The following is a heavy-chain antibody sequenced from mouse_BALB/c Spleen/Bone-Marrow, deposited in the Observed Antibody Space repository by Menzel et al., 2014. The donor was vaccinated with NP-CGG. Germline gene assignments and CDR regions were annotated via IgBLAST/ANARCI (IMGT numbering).Heavy chain of an antibody. CDR2: IDPANGNT. CDR3: ARTAPENFDY. V-gene: IGHV14-3*02. Sequence: VQLKESGAELVKPGASVKLSCTASGFNIKDTYMHWVKQRPEQGLEWIGRIDPANGNTKYDPKFQGKATITADTPSNTAYLQLSSLTSEDTAVYYCARTAPENFDYWGQGTTLTVSS. J-gene: IGHJ2*01. D-gene: IGHD1-2*01. CDR1: GFNIKDTY.